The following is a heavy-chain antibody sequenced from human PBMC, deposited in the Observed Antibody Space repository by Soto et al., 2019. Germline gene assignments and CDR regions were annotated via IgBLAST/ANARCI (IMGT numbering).Heavy chain of an antibody. CDR1: GYTFTNFG. CDR2: ISAYNGNT. CDR3: ARGETPIDY. Sequence: ASVKVSCKTSGYTFTNFGLSCVRQAPGQGLEWMGWISAYNGNTNYAQNFQGRVTMTTDTSTSTAYMELRSLRSDDTAVYYCARGETPIDYWGQGTLVTVSS. J-gene: IGHJ4*02. D-gene: IGHD1-26*01. V-gene: IGHV1-18*01.